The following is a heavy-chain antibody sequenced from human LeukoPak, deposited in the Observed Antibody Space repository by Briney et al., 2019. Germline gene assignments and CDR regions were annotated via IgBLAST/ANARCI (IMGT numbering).Heavy chain of an antibody. D-gene: IGHD4-23*01. CDR1: GGSFSGYY. CDR3: ARETTVGYFDD. J-gene: IGHJ4*02. Sequence: SETLSLTCAVYGGSFSGYYWSWIRQRPGKGLEWIGEINHSGSTNYNPSLKSRVTISVDTSKNQFSLKLSSVTAADTAVYYCARETTVGYFDDWGQGTLVTVSS. V-gene: IGHV4-34*01. CDR2: INHSGST.